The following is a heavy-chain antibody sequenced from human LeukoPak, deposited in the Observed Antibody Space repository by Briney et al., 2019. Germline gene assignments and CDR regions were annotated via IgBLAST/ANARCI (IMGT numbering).Heavy chain of an antibody. J-gene: IGHJ4*02. V-gene: IGHV4-39*07. CDR1: GGSISRDTYY. D-gene: IGHD6-19*01. CDR2: IYYSGST. CDR3: ARGIGKQWLVSNRKQYYFDY. Sequence: PSETLSLTCTVSGGSISRDTYYWGWIRQPPGKGLEWIGNIYYSGSTYYNPSLKSRVTISVDTSKNQFSLKLSSVTAADTAVYYCARGIGKQWLVSNRKQYYFDYWGQGTLVTVSS.